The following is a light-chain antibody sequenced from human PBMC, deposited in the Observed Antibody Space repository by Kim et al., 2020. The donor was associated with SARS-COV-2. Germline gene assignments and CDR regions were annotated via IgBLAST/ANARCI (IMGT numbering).Light chain of an antibody. CDR3: SSYTSSTTLWV. Sequence: QSITSSCTGTSGDVGGHNYVSWFQQHPGKAPKVLIYDVSNRPSGVSNRFSGSKSGNTASLTVSGLQPEDEADYYCSSYTSSTTLWVFGGGTKVTVL. CDR1: SGDVGGHNY. V-gene: IGLV2-14*03. CDR2: DVS. J-gene: IGLJ3*02.